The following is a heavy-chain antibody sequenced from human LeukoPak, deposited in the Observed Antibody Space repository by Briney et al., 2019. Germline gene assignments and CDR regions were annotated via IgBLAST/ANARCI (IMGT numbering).Heavy chain of an antibody. D-gene: IGHD5-18*01. V-gene: IGHV3-23*01. J-gene: IGHJ4*02. CDR2: ISGSGGST. CDR3: AKNTAMYYFDY. Sequence: GGSLRLSCAAPGFTFSSYAMSWVRQAPGEGLEWVSAISGSGGSTYYADSVKGRFTISRDNSKNTLYLQMNSLRAEDTAVYYCAKNTAMYYFDYWGQGTLVTVSS. CDR1: GFTFSSYA.